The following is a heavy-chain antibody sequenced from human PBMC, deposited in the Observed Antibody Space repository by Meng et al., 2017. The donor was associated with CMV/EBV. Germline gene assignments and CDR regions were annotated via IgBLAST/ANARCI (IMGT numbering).Heavy chain of an antibody. CDR2: MNPNSGNT. CDR1: GYTFTSYD. J-gene: IGHJ4*02. CDR3: ARDNASITGTPDY. D-gene: IGHD1-20*01. Sequence: ASVKVSCKASGYTFTSYDINWVRQATGQGLEWMGWMNPNSGNTGYAQKFQGRVTMTRNTSISTAYMELSSLRSEDTAVYYCARDNASITGTPDYWGQGTLVTVSS. V-gene: IGHV1-8*01.